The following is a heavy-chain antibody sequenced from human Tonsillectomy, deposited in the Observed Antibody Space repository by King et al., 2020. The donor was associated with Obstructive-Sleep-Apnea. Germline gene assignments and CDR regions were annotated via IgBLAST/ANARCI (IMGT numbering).Heavy chain of an antibody. CDR1: GYSFTSYW. CDR2: IEPSDSYT. J-gene: IGHJ3*02. Sequence: QLVQSGAEVKKPGESLRISFKGSGYSFTSYWISWVRPMPGKGLEWKGRIEPSDSYTNYRPSFQGHVTISPNKSISTAHPQWSSLKASDTAMYYCARHYYGSGSYYGDAFDIWGQGTMVTVSS. CDR3: ARHYYGSGSYYGDAFDI. V-gene: IGHV5-10-1*01. D-gene: IGHD3-10*01.